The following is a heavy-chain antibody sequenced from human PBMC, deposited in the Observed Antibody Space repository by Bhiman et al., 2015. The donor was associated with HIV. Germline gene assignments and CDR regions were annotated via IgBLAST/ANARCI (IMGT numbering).Heavy chain of an antibody. D-gene: IGHD1-14*01. CDR3: AKDVKPYYFHNNRGWDY. J-gene: IGHJ4*02. CDR1: GFTFDDYA. CDR2: ISWSSASR. Sequence: EVQLVESGGGLVQPGRSLRLSCAASGFTFDDYAMHWVRQAPGKGLEWVSSISWSSASRDYADSVKGRFTISRDNAKNSLYLQMNSLRVDDTALYYCAKDVKPYYFHNNRGWDYWGQGTLVTVSS. V-gene: IGHV3-9*01.